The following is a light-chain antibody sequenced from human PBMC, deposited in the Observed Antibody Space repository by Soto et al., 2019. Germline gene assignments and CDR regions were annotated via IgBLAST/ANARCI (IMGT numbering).Light chain of an antibody. CDR3: QQYSNLIT. CDR1: QDVSNY. CDR2: DAS. V-gene: IGKV1-33*01. Sequence: DIQMTQSPSSLSASVGDRVTITCQASQDVSNYLNWYQQKLGKAPKLLIYDASNLETGVPSRFSGSGSGTYFSLTISSLQPEDFATYYCQQYSNLITFGQGTRLEIK. J-gene: IGKJ5*01.